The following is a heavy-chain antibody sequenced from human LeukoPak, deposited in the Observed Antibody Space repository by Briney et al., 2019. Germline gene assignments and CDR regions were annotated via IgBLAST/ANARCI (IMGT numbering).Heavy chain of an antibody. CDR2: IYTSGST. V-gene: IGHV4-4*09. Sequence: SETLSLTCIVSGGSISSYYWSWIRQPPGKGLEWIGYIYTSGSTNYNPSLKSRVTISVDTSKNQFSLKLSSVTAADTAVYYCARHSRTGDLYWGQGTLVTVSS. CDR1: GGSISSYY. CDR3: ARHSRTGDLY. D-gene: IGHD7-27*01. J-gene: IGHJ4*02.